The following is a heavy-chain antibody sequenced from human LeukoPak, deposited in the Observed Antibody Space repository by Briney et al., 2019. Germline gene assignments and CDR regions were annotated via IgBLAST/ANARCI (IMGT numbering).Heavy chain of an antibody. Sequence: SQTLSLTCTVSGGSISSGGYYWSWIRQHPGKGLEWIGYIYYSGSTYYNPSLKSRVTISVDTSKNQFSLKLSSVTAADTAVYYCARGTDPRIAVAIDAFNIWGQGTMVTVSS. V-gene: IGHV4-31*03. J-gene: IGHJ3*02. CDR3: ARGTDPRIAVAIDAFNI. D-gene: IGHD6-19*01. CDR1: GGSISSGGYY. CDR2: IYYSGST.